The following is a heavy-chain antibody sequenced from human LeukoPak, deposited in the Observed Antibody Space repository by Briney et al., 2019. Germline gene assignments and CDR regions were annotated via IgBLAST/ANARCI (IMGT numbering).Heavy chain of an antibody. D-gene: IGHD5-12*01. Sequence: GASVKVSCKASGYTFINYGFTWVRQAPGQGLEWMGWISGYNGNTNYLQKFQGRVTMTTDTSTNTVYMELRSLSSDDTAVYYCARVSTNSRVCGYDPQWYFDLWGRGTLVTVSS. CDR1: GYTFINYG. CDR2: ISGYNGNT. CDR3: ARVSTNSRVCGYDPQWYFDL. V-gene: IGHV1-18*04. J-gene: IGHJ2*01.